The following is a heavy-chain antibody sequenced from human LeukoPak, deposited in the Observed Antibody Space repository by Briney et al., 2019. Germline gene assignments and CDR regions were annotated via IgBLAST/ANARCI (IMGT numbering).Heavy chain of an antibody. J-gene: IGHJ3*02. D-gene: IGHD3-22*01. CDR1: GFTFSSYW. V-gene: IGHV3-74*01. Sequence: GGSLRLSCAASGFTFSSYWMHWVRQAPGKGLVWVSRINSDGSSTSYADSVKGRFTISRDNAKNTLYLQMNSLRAEDTAVYYCTREKDYYDSGGYYRDAFDIWGQGTKVTASS. CDR3: TREKDYYDSGGYYRDAFDI. CDR2: INSDGSST.